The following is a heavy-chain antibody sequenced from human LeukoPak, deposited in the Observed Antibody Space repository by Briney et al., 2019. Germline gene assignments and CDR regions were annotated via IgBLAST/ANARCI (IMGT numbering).Heavy chain of an antibody. Sequence: SETLSLTCTVSGGSISSYHWSWIRQPPGKGLEWIGYIYYSGSTNYNPSLKSRVTISVDTSKNQFSLKLSSVTAADTAVYYCARDRIAAAGTWFDPWGQGTLVTVSS. CDR2: IYYSGST. V-gene: IGHV4-59*12. CDR1: GGSISSYH. D-gene: IGHD6-13*01. J-gene: IGHJ5*02. CDR3: ARDRIAAAGTWFDP.